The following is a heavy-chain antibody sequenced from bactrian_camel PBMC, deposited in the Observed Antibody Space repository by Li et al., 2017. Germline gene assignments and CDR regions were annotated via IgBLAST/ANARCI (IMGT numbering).Heavy chain of an antibody. CDR1: GFRFNITA. CDR2: INSGGGST. D-gene: IGHD8*01. V-gene: IGHV3S31*01. J-gene: IGHJ4*01. CDR3: TQGVYWSTIGDIQRHQ. Sequence: VQLVESGGGLVQPGGSLRLSCATSGFRFNITAMSWARQAPGKELEWVSGINSGGGSTYYLDSVKGRFTISRDNAKNTLYLQLNSLKTEDTAMYFCTQGVYWSTIGDIQRHQRGQGTQVTVS.